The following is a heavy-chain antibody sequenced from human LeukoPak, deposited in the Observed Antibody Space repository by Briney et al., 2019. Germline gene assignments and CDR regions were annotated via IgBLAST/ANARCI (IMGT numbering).Heavy chain of an antibody. CDR2: ISAYNGIT. Sequence: GASVKVSCKTSGYTFMSYGITWVRPAPGQGLEWMGWISAYNGITNYAPKLQGRVAMTTDISTNTAYMELRSLTSDDTAVYYCARGDYDIRSGYYEHGLDPWGQGTLVTVSS. D-gene: IGHD3-3*01. CDR1: GYTFMSYG. V-gene: IGHV1-18*01. J-gene: IGHJ5*02. CDR3: ARGDYDIRSGYYEHGLDP.